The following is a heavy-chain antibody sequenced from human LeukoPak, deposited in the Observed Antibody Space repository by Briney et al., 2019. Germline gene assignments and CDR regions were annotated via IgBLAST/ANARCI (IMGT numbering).Heavy chain of an antibody. CDR3: AKEQQLVRPNDAFDI. Sequence: KPGGSLRLSCAASGFTFSSYSMNWVRQAPGKGLEWVSSISSSSSYIYYADSVKGRFTISRDNAKNSLYLQMNSLRAEDTAVYYCAKEQQLVRPNDAFDIWGQGTMVTVSS. D-gene: IGHD6-13*01. V-gene: IGHV3-21*01. J-gene: IGHJ3*02. CDR2: ISSSSSYI. CDR1: GFTFSSYS.